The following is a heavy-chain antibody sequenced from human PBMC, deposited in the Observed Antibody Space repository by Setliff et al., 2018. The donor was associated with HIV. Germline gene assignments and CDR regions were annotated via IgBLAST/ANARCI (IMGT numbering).Heavy chain of an antibody. V-gene: IGHV4-59*01. CDR2: IFYSGST. CDR1: GASMTSYY. CDR3: ARGGYSSSWYTYYGMDV. Sequence: SETLSLTCTVSGASMTSYYWTWIRQPPGKGLEWIGNIFYSGSTNYNPSLKSRVTISLDTSKNQFSLKLSSVTAADTAVYFCARGGYSSSWYTYYGMDVWGQGTTVTVSS. D-gene: IGHD6-13*01. J-gene: IGHJ6*02.